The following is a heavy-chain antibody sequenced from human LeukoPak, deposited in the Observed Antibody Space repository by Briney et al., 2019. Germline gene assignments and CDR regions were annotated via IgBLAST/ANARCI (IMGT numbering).Heavy chain of an antibody. CDR2: IDPSGSA. Sequence: PSETLSLTCVVSGGSISPYYWSWIRQSPGKGLEWIGYIDPSGSASYNPSLKSRVTISVDRSKNQFSLKLSSVTAADTAVYYCARDLSLDYWGQGTLVTVSS. V-gene: IGHV4-59*12. CDR3: ARDLSLDY. CDR1: GGSISPYY. J-gene: IGHJ4*02. D-gene: IGHD2/OR15-2a*01.